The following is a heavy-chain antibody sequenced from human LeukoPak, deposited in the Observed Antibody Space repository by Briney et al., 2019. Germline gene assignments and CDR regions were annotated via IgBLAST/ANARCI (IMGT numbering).Heavy chain of an antibody. CDR1: GGSFSGYY. CDR2: INHSGST. V-gene: IGHV4-34*01. D-gene: IGHD3-10*01. J-gene: IGHJ5*02. CDR3: ARGQLYYYGSGRNWFDP. Sequence: SETLSLTCAVYGGSFSGYYWSRIRQPPGKGLEWIGEINHSGSTNYNPSLKSRVTISVDTSKNQFSLKLSSVTAADTAVYYCARGQLYYYGSGRNWFDPWGQGTLVTVSS.